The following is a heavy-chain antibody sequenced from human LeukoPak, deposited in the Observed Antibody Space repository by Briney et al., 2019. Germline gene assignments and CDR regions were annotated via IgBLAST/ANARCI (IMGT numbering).Heavy chain of an antibody. J-gene: IGHJ5*02. CDR3: ARDAGLRTFDP. D-gene: IGHD4-17*01. CDR1: GYTLTGYY. V-gene: IGHV1-2*06. Sequence: ASVKVSCKASGYTLTGYYMHWVRQAPGQGLEWMGRINPNSGGTNYAQKFQGRVTMTRDTSISTAYMELRSLRSDDTAVYYRARDAGLRTFDPWGQGTLVTVSS. CDR2: INPNSGGT.